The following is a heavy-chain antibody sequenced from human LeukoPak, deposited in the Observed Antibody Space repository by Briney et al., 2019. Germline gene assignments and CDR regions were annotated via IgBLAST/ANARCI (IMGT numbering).Heavy chain of an antibody. J-gene: IGHJ4*02. CDR1: GYSFTSYW. CDR2: IYPGDSDT. Sequence: GESLKISCKGSGYSFTSYWIGWVRQMPGKGLEWMGIIYPGDSDTRYSPSFQGQVTISADKSISTAYLQWSSLKASDTAMYYCARQMGYYDSSGYYSFWYFDYWGQGTLVTVSS. CDR3: ARQMGYYDSSGYYSFWYFDY. D-gene: IGHD3-22*01. V-gene: IGHV5-51*01.